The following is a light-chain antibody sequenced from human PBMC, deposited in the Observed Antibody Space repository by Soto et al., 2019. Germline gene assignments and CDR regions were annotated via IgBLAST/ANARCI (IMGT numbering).Light chain of an antibody. CDR1: QSISSW. J-gene: IGKJ1*01. Sequence: DIQMTQSPSTLSASVGDRVTITCRASQSISSWLAWYQQKPGKAPKLLIYDASTLESGVTSRFSGSGSGTQFTLTISRLQPDDFATYYCQQYNSYSPWTCGQGTKVDIK. CDR3: QQYNSYSPWT. CDR2: DAS. V-gene: IGKV1-5*01.